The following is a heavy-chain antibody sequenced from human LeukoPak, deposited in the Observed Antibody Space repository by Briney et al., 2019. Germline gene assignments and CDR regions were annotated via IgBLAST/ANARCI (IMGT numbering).Heavy chain of an antibody. V-gene: IGHV5-51*01. D-gene: IGHD3-10*01. CDR1: GSDFNTYW. CDR2: IYPGDATT. CDR3: ARNPHRAGSYRFDC. Sequence: PGASLKISFKASGSDFNTYWIGWVRQLPGKGLEYMWIIYPGDATTQYSPSFQGQVTISADNFFNTAYLHWSSLKASDTAVYYCARNPHRAGSYRFDCWGQGTLVTVSS. J-gene: IGHJ4*02.